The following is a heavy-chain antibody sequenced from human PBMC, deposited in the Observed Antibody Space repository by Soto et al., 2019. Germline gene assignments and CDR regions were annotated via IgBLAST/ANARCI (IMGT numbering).Heavy chain of an antibody. CDR1: GGTFSNYP. CDR2: IIPIFGTV. J-gene: IGHJ2*01. V-gene: IGHV1-69*12. Sequence: QVQLVQSGAEVKKPGSSVKVSCKASGGTFSNYPISWVRQAPGQGLEWMGGIIPIFGTVNYAQKLQGRVTITADESTSTANMELSSLRSEDTAVYYCARGNHRWLQLWYFDIGCRGTLVTVSS. D-gene: IGHD5-12*01. CDR3: ARGNHRWLQLWYFDI.